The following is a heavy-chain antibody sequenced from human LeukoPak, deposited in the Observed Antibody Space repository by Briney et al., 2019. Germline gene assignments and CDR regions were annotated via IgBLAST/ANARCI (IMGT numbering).Heavy chain of an antibody. CDR2: IRSKAYGGTT. CDR1: GFTFGDYA. J-gene: IGHJ4*02. V-gene: IGHV3-49*04. D-gene: IGHD3-3*01. CDR3: TRVRGVNDFWSGYLGY. Sequence: PGGSLRLSCTASGFTFGDYAMSWVRQAPGEGLGWVGFIRSKAYGGTTEYAASVKGRFTISRDDSKSIAYLQMNSLKTEDTAVYYCTRVRGVNDFWSGYLGYWGQGTLVTVSS.